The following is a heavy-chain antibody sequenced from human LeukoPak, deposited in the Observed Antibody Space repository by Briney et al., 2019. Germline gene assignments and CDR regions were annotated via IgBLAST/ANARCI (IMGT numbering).Heavy chain of an antibody. CDR1: GFTFSSYA. V-gene: IGHV3-74*01. CDR3: ARGGVTAAYDY. J-gene: IGHJ4*02. Sequence: PGGSLRLSCAASGFTFSSYAMSWVRQAPGKGLVWVSHINSDGSSTTYADSVKGRFTISRDNAKNTLYLQMDSLRSEDTAVYYCARGGVTAAYDYWGQGTLVTVSS. CDR2: INSDGSST. D-gene: IGHD2-2*01.